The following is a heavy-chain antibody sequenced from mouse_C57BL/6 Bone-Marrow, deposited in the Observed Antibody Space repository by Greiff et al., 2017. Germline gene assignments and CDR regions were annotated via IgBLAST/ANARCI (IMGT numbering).Heavy chain of an antibody. J-gene: IGHJ2*01. CDR1: GFTFSSYA. V-gene: IGHV5-4*01. D-gene: IGHD1-1*01. CDR2: ISDGGSYT. CDR3: ARDGPTGVDY. Sequence: EVKLMESGGGLVKPGGSLKLSCAASGFTFSSYAMSWVRQTPEKRLEWVATISDGGSYTYYPDNVKSRFTISRDNAKNNLYLQMSHLKSADTAMYYCARDGPTGVDYWGQGTTLTVSS.